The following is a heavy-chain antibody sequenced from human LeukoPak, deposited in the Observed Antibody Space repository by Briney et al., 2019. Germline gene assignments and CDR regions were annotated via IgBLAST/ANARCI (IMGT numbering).Heavy chain of an antibody. CDR3: ARRLTQYDCFDP. J-gene: IGHJ5*02. D-gene: IGHD2-2*01. V-gene: IGHV6-1*01. Sequence: SQTLSLTCAICGDSVSSNSVTWHWIRQSPSRGLEWLGRTYYRSTWYNDYAVSVRGRITVNPDTSKNQFSLHLNSVTPEDTAVYYCARRLTQYDCFDPWGRGILVTVSS. CDR1: GDSVSSNSVT. CDR2: TYYRSTWYN.